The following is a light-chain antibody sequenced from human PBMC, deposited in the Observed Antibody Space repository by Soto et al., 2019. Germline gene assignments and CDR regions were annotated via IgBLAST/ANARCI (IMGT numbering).Light chain of an antibody. V-gene: IGKV3-11*01. Sequence: EIVLTQSPATLSLSPGERATISCRASQSVSGFLAWYQQKPGQAPRLLIYDTSKRATGIPARFSGSGSGTDFTLTISSLESEDFAVFYCQQRYIWPITFGQGTRLEIK. J-gene: IGKJ5*01. CDR3: QQRYIWPIT. CDR1: QSVSGF. CDR2: DTS.